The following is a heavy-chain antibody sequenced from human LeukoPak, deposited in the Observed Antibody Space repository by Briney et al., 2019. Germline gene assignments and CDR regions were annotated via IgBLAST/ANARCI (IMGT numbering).Heavy chain of an antibody. CDR3: ARLITMIVDY. V-gene: IGHV3-21*01. Sequence: PVGALRVSCAASRFTFSSYSMNWVRPAPGKGVEWVASMSSSSSYIYYADSLKGRFNISRDNVKNSLYLQMNSLRAEDTAVYYCARLITMIVDYWGQGTLVTVSS. D-gene: IGHD3-22*01. J-gene: IGHJ4*02. CDR1: RFTFSSYS. CDR2: MSSSSSYI.